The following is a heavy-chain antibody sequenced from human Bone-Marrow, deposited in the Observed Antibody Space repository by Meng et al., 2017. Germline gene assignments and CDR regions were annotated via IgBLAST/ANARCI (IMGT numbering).Heavy chain of an antibody. V-gene: IGHV4-59*12. CDR1: GGSISSYY. CDR2: IYYSGST. Sequence: SETLSLTCTVSGGSISSYYWSWIRQPPGKGLEWIGYIYYSGSTNYNPSLKSRVTISVDTSKNQFSLKLSSVTAADTAVYYCARAGYDSSGYYYYYWGQGTLVTVSS. CDR3: ARAGYDSSGYYYYY. D-gene: IGHD3-22*01. J-gene: IGHJ4*02.